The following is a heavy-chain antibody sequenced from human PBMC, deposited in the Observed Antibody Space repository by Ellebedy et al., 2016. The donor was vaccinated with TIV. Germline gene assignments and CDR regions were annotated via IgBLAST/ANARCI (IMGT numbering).Heavy chain of an antibody. V-gene: IGHV3-7*01. CDR1: GFNFRSYW. CDR2: IRQEGDVK. D-gene: IGHD4-17*01. J-gene: IGHJ5*02. Sequence: GESLKISCIASGFNFRSYWMTWVRQAPGKGLEWVANIRQEGDVKYYVDSVRGRFTVSRGNARNSLYLQMNNLRVEDTAVYYCARRGCYGDYAVQINSWSDTWGQGTLVTVSS. CDR3: ARRGCYGDYAVQINSWSDT.